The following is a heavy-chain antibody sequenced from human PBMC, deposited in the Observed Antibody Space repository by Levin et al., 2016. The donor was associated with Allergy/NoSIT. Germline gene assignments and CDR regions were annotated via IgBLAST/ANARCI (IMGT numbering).Heavy chain of an antibody. Sequence: GESLKISCAASGFIFSDHYMDWVRQAPGKGLEWVGRIRNKASSYITEYAASVKGRFTVSRDDSQNSLYLQMNSLKTEDTAVYYCARAGYAKGYDFWGQGTLVTVSS. J-gene: IGHJ4*02. V-gene: IGHV3-72*01. CDR3: ARAGYAKGYDF. D-gene: IGHD2-8*01. CDR2: IRNKASSYIT. CDR1: GFIFSDHY.